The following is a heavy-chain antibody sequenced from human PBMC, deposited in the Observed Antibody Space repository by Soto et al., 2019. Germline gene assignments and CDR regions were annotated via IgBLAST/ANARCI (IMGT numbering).Heavy chain of an antibody. Sequence: QVQLQESGPGLLKPSQTLSLTCTVFGASISNGDHYWSWIRQPPGKGLEWIGSIYYITNTYSNPSLKSRLTISVATAKQQCSLTLSSVTAADTAAYYFARVNLMGAAYSFDYGGQGTLVTVTS. CDR2: IYYITNT. CDR3: ARVNLMGAAYSFDY. D-gene: IGHD1-26*01. V-gene: IGHV4-30-4*01. J-gene: IGHJ4*02. CDR1: GASISNGDHY.